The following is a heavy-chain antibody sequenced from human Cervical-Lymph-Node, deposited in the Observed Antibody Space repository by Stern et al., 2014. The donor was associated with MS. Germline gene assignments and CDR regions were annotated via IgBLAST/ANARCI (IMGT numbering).Heavy chain of an antibody. CDR1: GITFSHSA. V-gene: IGHV1-58*01. Sequence: QLVQSGPEVKKPGTSVKVSCKASGITFSHSAVQWLRQARGKRLEWIGWVGVLNGDTTYAQSFQERVTITRDMSTSTVYMELRSLRSEDTAVYYCASERYTYYDDQRPPGGFGPWGQGTLVTVSS. J-gene: IGHJ5*02. D-gene: IGHD5-18*01. CDR2: VGVLNGDT. CDR3: ASERYTYYDDQRPPGGFGP.